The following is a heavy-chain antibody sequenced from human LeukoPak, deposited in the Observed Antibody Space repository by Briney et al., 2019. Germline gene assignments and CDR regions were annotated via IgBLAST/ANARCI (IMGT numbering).Heavy chain of an antibody. V-gene: IGHV3-7*03. CDR3: ARGGNYDILTGYIFDY. CDR1: GFTFSNYW. CDR2: IKHDGGDK. Sequence: GGSLRLSCAASGFTFSNYWMSWVRQAPGKGLEWVANIKHDGGDKHYVDSVKGRFTIARDSAKNSLNLQMNSLRAEDTAVYYCARGGNYDILTGYIFDYRGQGTLVTVSS. D-gene: IGHD3-9*01. J-gene: IGHJ4*02.